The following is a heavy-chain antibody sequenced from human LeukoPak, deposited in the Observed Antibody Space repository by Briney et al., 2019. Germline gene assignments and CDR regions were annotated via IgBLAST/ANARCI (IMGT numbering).Heavy chain of an antibody. V-gene: IGHV3-48*03. CDR2: ISSSGSTI. D-gene: IGHD6-6*01. CDR3: ASSPLRDSSSMLYYYYYMDV. CDR1: GFTFSSYE. J-gene: IGHJ6*03. Sequence: PGGSLRLSCAASGFTFSSYEMNWVRQAPGKGLEWVSYISSSGSTIYYADSVKGRFTISRDNAKNSLYLQMNSLRAEDTAVYYCASSPLRDSSSMLYYYYYMDVWGKGTTVTVSS.